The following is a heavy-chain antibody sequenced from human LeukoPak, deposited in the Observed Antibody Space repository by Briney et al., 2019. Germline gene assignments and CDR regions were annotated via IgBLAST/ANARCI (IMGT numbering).Heavy chain of an antibody. CDR1: GFTFSDYY. CDR2: ISGSGGST. J-gene: IGHJ4*02. Sequence: GGSLRLSCAASGFTFSDYYINWIRQAPGKGLEWVSAISGSGGSTYYADSVKGRFTISRDNSKNTLYLQMNSLRAEDTAVYYCAKQLSRYYDFWSGNFDYWGQGTLVTVSS. D-gene: IGHD3-3*01. CDR3: AKQLSRYYDFWSGNFDY. V-gene: IGHV3-23*01.